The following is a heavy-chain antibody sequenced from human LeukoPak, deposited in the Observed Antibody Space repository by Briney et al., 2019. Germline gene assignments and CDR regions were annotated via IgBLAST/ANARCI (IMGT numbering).Heavy chain of an antibody. D-gene: IGHD3-22*01. V-gene: IGHV4-31*03. CDR3: ARVGSSVPNDSSGYYSDY. J-gene: IGHJ4*02. CDR2: IYYSGST. CDR1: GGSISSGGYY. Sequence: SETLSLTCTVSGGSISSGGYYWSWIRQHPGKGLEWLGYIYYSGSTNYNPSLKSRVTISVDTSKNQFSLKLSSVTAADTAVYYCARVGSSVPNDSSGYYSDYWGQGTLVTVSS.